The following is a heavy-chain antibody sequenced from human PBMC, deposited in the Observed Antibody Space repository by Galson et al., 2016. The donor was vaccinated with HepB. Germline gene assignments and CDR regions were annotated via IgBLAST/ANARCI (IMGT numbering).Heavy chain of an antibody. Sequence: LRLSCAASGLSLSTPVMYWVRQAPGKGLEWVSALGDGGDYTSYADAGKGRFTISGDISENTLFLQMNSLRVEDTAIYYCAKLAVRGAYGGRDFWGQGTLVTVSS. CDR3: AKLAVRGAYGGRDF. V-gene: IGHV3-23*01. J-gene: IGHJ4*02. CDR1: GLSLSTPV. CDR2: LGDGGDYT. D-gene: IGHD4-17*01.